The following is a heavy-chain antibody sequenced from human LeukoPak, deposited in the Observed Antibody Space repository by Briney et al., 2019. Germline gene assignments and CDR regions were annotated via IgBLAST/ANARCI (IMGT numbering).Heavy chain of an antibody. V-gene: IGHV4-59*01. Sequence: SXTLSLTCTVSGGSISSYYWSWIRQPPGKGLEWIGYTYYSGRTKYNPSLKRRVSISVEKTKNKFSLKLSSVTAADTAVYYCARAQSGYDYVWGSQSTAFFDYWGQGTLVTVSS. J-gene: IGHJ4*02. CDR1: GGSISSYY. D-gene: IGHD3-16*01. CDR2: TYYSGRT. CDR3: ARAQSGYDYVWGSQSTAFFDY.